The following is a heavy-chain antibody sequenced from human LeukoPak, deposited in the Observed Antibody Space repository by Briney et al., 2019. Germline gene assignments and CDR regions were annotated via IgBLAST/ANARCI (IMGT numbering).Heavy chain of an antibody. V-gene: IGHV3-53*01. Sequence: PGGSLRLSCAASGFTVSSNYMSWVRQAPGKGLEWVSVIYSGGSTYYADSVKGRFTISRDNSKNTLYLQMNSLRAEDTAVYYYARVKDYGDYGFDYWGQGTLVTVSS. CDR1: GFTVSSNY. CDR3: ARVKDYGDYGFDY. CDR2: IYSGGST. J-gene: IGHJ4*02. D-gene: IGHD4-17*01.